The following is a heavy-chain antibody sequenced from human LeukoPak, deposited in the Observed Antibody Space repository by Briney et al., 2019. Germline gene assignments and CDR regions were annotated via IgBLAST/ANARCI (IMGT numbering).Heavy chain of an antibody. V-gene: IGHV3-23*01. CDR3: VIWGDYDVLTGYYVPDY. Sequence: PGGSLRLSCAASGFTFSNYAMSWVRQAPGKGLEWVSAVSGRDDSTYYADSLKGRFTISRDNSKNTVFLQMNSLRHEDTAIYYCVIWGDYDVLTGYYVPDYWGQGTLVTVSS. D-gene: IGHD3-9*01. CDR2: VSGRDDST. J-gene: IGHJ4*02. CDR1: GFTFSNYA.